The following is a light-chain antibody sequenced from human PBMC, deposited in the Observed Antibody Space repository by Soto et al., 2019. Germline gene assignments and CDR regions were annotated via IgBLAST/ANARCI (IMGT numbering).Light chain of an antibody. CDR2: DVS. CDR1: TSDVGGFDY. Sequence: ALPQPASVSGSPGQSITLSCTGTTSDVGGFDYVSWYQQHPGKAPKLMIFDVSNRPSGVSDRFSGSKSGNTASLPISGLQAEDEADYYCSSYTTTGTQVFGTGTKGTVL. J-gene: IGLJ1*01. V-gene: IGLV2-14*03. CDR3: SSYTTTGTQV.